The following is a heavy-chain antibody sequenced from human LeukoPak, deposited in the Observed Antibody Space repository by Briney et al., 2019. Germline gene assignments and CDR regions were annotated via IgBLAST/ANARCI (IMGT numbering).Heavy chain of an antibody. V-gene: IGHV3-30*04. CDR1: GFTFSSYA. D-gene: IGHD3-22*01. J-gene: IGHJ4*02. CDR3: TTDGEDDSSGFYSDY. Sequence: GGSLRLSCAASGFTFSSYAMHWVRQAPGKGLEWVAVISYDGSNKYYADSVEGRFTISRDNSKNTLYLEMNSLKTEDTAVYYCTTDGEDDSSGFYSDYWGQGTLVTVSS. CDR2: ISYDGSNK.